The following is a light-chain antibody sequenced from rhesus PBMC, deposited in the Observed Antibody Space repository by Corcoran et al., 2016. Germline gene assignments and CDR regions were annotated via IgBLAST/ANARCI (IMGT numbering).Light chain of an antibody. CDR1: QSVGSY. V-gene: IGKV3-10*01. Sequence: QVILTQSPATLSLSPGERATLSCRASQSVGSYLAWYQQKPGQAPRLLIYGASRRATGIPARFMGSGSGTDVTLTISRLEPGDVGVYHCYQHSSGYSFGQGTKVEIK. CDR2: GAS. J-gene: IGKJ2*01. CDR3: YQHSSGYS.